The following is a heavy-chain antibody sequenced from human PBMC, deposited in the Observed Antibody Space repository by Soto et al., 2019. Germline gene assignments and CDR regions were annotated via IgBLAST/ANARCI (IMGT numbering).Heavy chain of an antibody. D-gene: IGHD2-2*01. Sequence: PGGSMRLSCAVSGFIFSDFSRNWVRQAPGKGLEWVASIGSSGGYIFYADSLKGRSTISRDNAKESLDLQINSLRAEDTAVYYCAREKKHQSLGGRFGMDVWGQGTTVTLSS. CDR2: IGSSGGYI. CDR3: AREKKHQSLGGRFGMDV. CDR1: GFIFSDFS. J-gene: IGHJ6*02. V-gene: IGHV3-21*01.